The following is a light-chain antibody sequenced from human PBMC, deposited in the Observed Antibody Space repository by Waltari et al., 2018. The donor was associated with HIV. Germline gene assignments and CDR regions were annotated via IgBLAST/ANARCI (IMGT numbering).Light chain of an antibody. Sequence: SYELPQPPSASVSHGQTASIPCSCDQMGDQSDSLYQQKPGQSPVLFIYQDTNRASGIPERFSGSNSGNTATLTISGTQATDDADYYCQAWDIITAGVVFGGGTKLTVL. CDR1: QMGDQS. CDR2: QDT. J-gene: IGLJ2*01. CDR3: QAWDIITAGVV. V-gene: IGLV3-1*01.